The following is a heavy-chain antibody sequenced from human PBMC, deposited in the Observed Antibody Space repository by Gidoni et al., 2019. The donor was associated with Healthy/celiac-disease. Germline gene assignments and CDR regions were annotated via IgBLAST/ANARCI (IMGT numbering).Heavy chain of an antibody. CDR1: GFTFSSYS. CDR3: ARAEDTMVQGVIGDAFDP. V-gene: IGHV3-21*01. J-gene: IGHJ5*02. D-gene: IGHD3-10*01. Sequence: EVQMVESGGGLVKPGGSLRLSCAASGFTFSSYSMNWVRQAPGKGLEWVSSISSSSSYIYYADSVKGRFTISRDNAKNSLYLQMNSLRAEDTAVYYCARAEDTMVQGVIGDAFDPWGQGTLVTVSS. CDR2: ISSSSSYI.